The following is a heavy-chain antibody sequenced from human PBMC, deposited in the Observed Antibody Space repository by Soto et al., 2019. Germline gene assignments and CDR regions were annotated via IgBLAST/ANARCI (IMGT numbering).Heavy chain of an antibody. V-gene: IGHV1-18*01. J-gene: IGHJ5*01. CDR1: GYTFTSYG. Sequence: QVQLVQSGAEVKKPGASVKVSCKASGYTFTSYGISWVRQAPGQGLEWMGWISAYNGNTNYAQKLQGRVTMTTDTSTSTAYMELRSLRSDDTAVYYCARDTTGTGWLDLGTWFDSWGQGTLVTVSS. CDR2: ISAYNGNT. D-gene: IGHD1-1*01. CDR3: ARDTTGTGWLDLGTWFDS.